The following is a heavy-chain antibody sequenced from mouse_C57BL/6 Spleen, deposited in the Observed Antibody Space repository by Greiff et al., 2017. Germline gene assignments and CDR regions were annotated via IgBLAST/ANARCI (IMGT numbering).Heavy chain of an antibody. D-gene: IGHD2-4*01. J-gene: IGHJ3*01. CDR1: GYSITSGYD. V-gene: IGHV3-1*01. CDR3: ASFYYDYDGSWFAY. Sequence: ESGPGMVKPSQSLSLTCTVTGYSITSGYDWHWIRHFPGNKLEWMGYISYSGSTNYNPSLKSRISITHDTSKNHFFLKLNSVTTEDTATYYCASFYYDYDGSWFAYWGQGTLVTVSA. CDR2: ISYSGST.